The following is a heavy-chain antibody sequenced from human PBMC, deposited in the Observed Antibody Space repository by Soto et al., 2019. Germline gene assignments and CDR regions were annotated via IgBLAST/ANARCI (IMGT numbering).Heavy chain of an antibody. J-gene: IGHJ6*02. CDR3: ARGPITVSRWYHGMDV. V-gene: IGHV4-30-2*01. CDR1: GGSISSGGYS. CDR2: IYHSGST. D-gene: IGHD3-10*01. Sequence: PSETLSLTCAVSGGSISSGGYSWSWIRQPPGKGLEWIGYIYHSGSTYYNPSLKSRVTISVDRSKNQFSLKLSSVTAADTAVYYCARGPITVSRWYHGMDVWGQGTTVTVSS.